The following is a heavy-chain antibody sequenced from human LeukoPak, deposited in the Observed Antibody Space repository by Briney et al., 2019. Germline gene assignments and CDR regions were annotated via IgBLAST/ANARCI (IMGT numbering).Heavy chain of an antibody. CDR1: GFMFDDSA. D-gene: IGHD2-15*01. Sequence: GGSLRLSCAASGFMFDDSAMHWVRQAPGKGLEWVSLISGDGVSTFYADSAKGRFTISRDNSKNSLSLQMDSLTTEDTALYYCAKEGYSHTSNYFDNWGQGILVTVSS. J-gene: IGHJ4*02. V-gene: IGHV3-43*02. CDR2: ISGDGVST. CDR3: AKEGYSHTSNYFDN.